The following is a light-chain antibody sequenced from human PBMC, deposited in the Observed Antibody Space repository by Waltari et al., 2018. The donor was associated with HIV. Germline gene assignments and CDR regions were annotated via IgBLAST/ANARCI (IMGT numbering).Light chain of an antibody. CDR1: SSNIGNDN. CDR3: VGWDGSLSGYV. Sequence: QSVLTQPPSASGTPGQTVTISCSGSSSNIGNDNVYWYHQLPGMTPKLLIYKNYQRPSGVPARFAGSKSGTSASLAISGLRSEDEADYYCVGWDGSLSGYVFGAGTKVTVL. CDR2: KNY. V-gene: IGLV1-47*01. J-gene: IGLJ1*01.